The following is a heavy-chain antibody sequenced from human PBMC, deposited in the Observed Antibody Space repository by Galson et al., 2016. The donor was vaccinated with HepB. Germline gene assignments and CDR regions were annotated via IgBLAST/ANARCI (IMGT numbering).Heavy chain of an antibody. J-gene: IGHJ4*02. CDR2: IYSGGNT. V-gene: IGHV3-53*01. D-gene: IGHD1-26*01. Sequence: SLRLSCAASGFTVSNNYMTWVRQAPGKGLEWVSLIYSGGNTGHADSVKGRFTISRDSSKNTLFLQMNSLRAEDKAMYYCGRGPIVGVTGDFWGQGTLVTVSS. CDR3: GRGPIVGVTGDF. CDR1: GFTVSNNY.